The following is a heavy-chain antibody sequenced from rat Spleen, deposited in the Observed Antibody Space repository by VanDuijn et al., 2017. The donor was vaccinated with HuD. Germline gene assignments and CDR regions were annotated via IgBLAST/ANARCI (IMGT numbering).Heavy chain of an antibody. CDR3: ARHPQLGTYWYFDF. Sequence: EVQLVESGGGLVQPGRSMKLSCAASGFTFSSFAMAWVRQAPTKGLEWVASISYDGGHTYYRDSVKGRFTISRDNAKSSLYLQMDSLRSEDTSTYYCARHPQLGTYWYFDFWGPGTMVTVSS. CDR1: GFTFSSFA. D-gene: IGHD3-4*01. V-gene: IGHV5-25*01. J-gene: IGHJ1*01. CDR2: ISYDGGHT.